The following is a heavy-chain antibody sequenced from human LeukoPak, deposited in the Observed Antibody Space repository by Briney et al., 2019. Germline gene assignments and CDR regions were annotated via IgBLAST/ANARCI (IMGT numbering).Heavy chain of an antibody. Sequence: GGSLRLSCAASGFTFSSYWMSWVRQAPGKGLEWVANIKQDESEKYYVDSLKGRFTISRDNAKNSLYLQMNSLRAEDTAVYYCARDKIEGPTKLDYWGQGVLVTVSS. D-gene: IGHD1-1*01. CDR3: ARDKIEGPTKLDY. J-gene: IGHJ4*02. CDR1: GFTFSSYW. CDR2: IKQDESEK. V-gene: IGHV3-7*01.